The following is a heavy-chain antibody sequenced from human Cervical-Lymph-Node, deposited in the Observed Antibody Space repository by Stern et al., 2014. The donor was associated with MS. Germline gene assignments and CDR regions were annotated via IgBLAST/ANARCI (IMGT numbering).Heavy chain of an antibody. V-gene: IGHV3-9*01. J-gene: IGHJ4*02. CDR1: GFTFDDYA. D-gene: IGHD6-13*01. Sequence: EVQLVESGGGLVQPGRSLRLSCAASGFTFDDYAMHWVRQAPGKGLEWVSGISWNSGSIGYADSVKGRFTISRDNAKNSLYLQMNSLRAEDTALYYCARWSSSWSTLDYWGQGTLVTVSS. CDR2: ISWNSGSI. CDR3: ARWSSSWSTLDY.